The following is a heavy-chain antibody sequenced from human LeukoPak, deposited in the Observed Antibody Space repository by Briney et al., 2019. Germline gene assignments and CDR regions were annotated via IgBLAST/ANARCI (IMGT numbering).Heavy chain of an antibody. D-gene: IGHD2-15*01. V-gene: IGHV3-23*01. CDR1: GFPLTSYA. CDR2: ISASGST. J-gene: IGHJ4*02. CDR3: ARSGVAATPRTSDC. Sequence: GGSLRLSCAASGFPLTSYAISWVRQAPGKGLEWVSAISASGSTYYADSVKGHFTISRDNSRNTLYLQMNSLRAEDTAVYYCARSGVAATPRTSDCWGQGTLVTVSS.